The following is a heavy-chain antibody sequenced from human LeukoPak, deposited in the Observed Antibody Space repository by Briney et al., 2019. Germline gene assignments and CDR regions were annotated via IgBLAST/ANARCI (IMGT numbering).Heavy chain of an antibody. J-gene: IGHJ3*02. Sequence: GGSLSLSCAASGFTFSSYSMNWVRQAPGKGLEWVSYISSSSSTIYYADSVKGQFTISRDNSKNSLYLQTNSLRAEHTAVYYCARAGNDYGDPNDAFDIWGQGTMVTVSS. D-gene: IGHD4-17*01. CDR1: GFTFSSYS. CDR2: ISSSSSTI. V-gene: IGHV3-48*01. CDR3: ARAGNDYGDPNDAFDI.